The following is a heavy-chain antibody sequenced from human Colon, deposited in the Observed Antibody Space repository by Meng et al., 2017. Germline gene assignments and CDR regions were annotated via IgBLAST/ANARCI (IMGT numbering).Heavy chain of an antibody. CDR1: GGSISGDGYY. Sequence: QVHLQEAGPGVVKPSQPLSLSCVVSGGSISGDGYYWRWIRQQPGKGLEWIGYDHDSGDTYYKSSLKSRITISIDTSEKQFSLKLKSVTAADTAVYYCAREPSNRGAFFDPWGQGTLVTVSS. J-gene: IGHJ5*02. D-gene: IGHD3-10*01. CDR2: DHDSGDT. CDR3: AREPSNRGAFFDP. V-gene: IGHV4-31*11.